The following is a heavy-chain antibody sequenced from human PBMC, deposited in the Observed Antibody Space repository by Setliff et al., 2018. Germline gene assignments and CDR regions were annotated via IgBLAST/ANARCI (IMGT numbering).Heavy chain of an antibody. CDR3: ARDMGQPYYFDY. Sequence: PSETLSLTCTVSGGSISSSSHYWGWIRQPPGKGLEWIGSIYYTGSTYYNPSLKSRVTMSVDTSKRQFSLKLGSATAADTAVYYCARDMGQPYYFDYWAQGTLVTVSS. D-gene: IGHD1-1*01. CDR2: IYYTGST. V-gene: IGHV4-39*07. J-gene: IGHJ4*02. CDR1: GGSISSSSHY.